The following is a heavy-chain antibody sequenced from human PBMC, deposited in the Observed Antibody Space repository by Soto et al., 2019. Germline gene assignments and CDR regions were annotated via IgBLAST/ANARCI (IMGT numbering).Heavy chain of an antibody. CDR2: ISYDGSNK. CDR1: GFTVSSYA. D-gene: IGHD2-15*01. Sequence: QVQLVESGGGVVQPGRSLRLSCAASGFTVSSYAMHWVRQAPGTGLEWVAVISYDGSNKYYADSVKGRFIISRDNAKNTLYLQMNSLRAEDTAVYYCGSSGEGTIDYWGQGTLVTVSS. J-gene: IGHJ4*02. CDR3: GSSGEGTIDY. V-gene: IGHV3-30-3*01.